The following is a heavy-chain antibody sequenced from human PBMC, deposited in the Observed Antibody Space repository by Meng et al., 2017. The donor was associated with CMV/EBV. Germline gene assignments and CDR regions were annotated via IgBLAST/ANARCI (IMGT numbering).Heavy chain of an antibody. D-gene: IGHD1-20*01. V-gene: IGHV4-34*01. Sequence: ETLSLTCAVYGGSCSGYYWSWIRQPPGKGLEWIGEINHSGSTNYNPSLKSRVTISVDTSKNQFSLKLSSVTAADTAVYYCARFDNWKACFDYWGQGTLVTVSS. CDR1: GGSCSGYY. J-gene: IGHJ4*02. CDR3: ARFDNWKACFDY. CDR2: INHSGST.